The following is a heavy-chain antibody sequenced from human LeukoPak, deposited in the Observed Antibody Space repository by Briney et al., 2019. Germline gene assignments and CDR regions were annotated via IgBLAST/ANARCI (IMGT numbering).Heavy chain of an antibody. CDR3: ARCPIFGAVEYFQH. V-gene: IGHV3-23*01. CDR1: GFTFSSYA. CDR2: ISGSGGST. J-gene: IGHJ1*01. D-gene: IGHD3-3*01. Sequence: GGSLRLSCAASGFTFSSYAMSWVRQAPGKGLEWASAISGSGGSTYYADSVKGRFTISRDNSKNTLYLQMNSLRAEDTAVYYCARCPIFGAVEYFQHWGQGTLVTVSS.